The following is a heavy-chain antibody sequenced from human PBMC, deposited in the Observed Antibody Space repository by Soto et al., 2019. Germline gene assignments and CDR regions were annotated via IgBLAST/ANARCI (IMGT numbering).Heavy chain of an antibody. D-gene: IGHD3-22*01. CDR3: ARSLDYYDSGVNAFDI. Sequence: QVQLVQSGAEVKKPGSSVKVSCKASGGTFSSYTISWVRQAPGQGLEWMGRIIPILGIANYAQKFQGRVTITAEKSASPGYMELSSLRSEDTAVYYGARSLDYYDSGVNAFDIWGQGTMVTVSS. J-gene: IGHJ3*02. CDR2: IIPILGIA. CDR1: GGTFSSYT. V-gene: IGHV1-69*02.